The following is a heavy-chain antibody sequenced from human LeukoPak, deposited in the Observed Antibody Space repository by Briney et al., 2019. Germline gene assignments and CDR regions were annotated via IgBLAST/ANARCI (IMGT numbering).Heavy chain of an antibody. V-gene: IGHV4-59*12. CDR2: ISYGGST. D-gene: IGHD3-22*01. Sequence: SETLSLTCTVSGGPISSYYWSWIRQPPGKGLEWVGYISYGGSTYYNPSLKSRVTISVDRSKNQFSLKLSSVTAADTAVYYCAREKGYYDSSGYYSGFDYWGQGTLVTVSS. CDR3: AREKGYYDSSGYYSGFDY. CDR1: GGPISSYY. J-gene: IGHJ4*02.